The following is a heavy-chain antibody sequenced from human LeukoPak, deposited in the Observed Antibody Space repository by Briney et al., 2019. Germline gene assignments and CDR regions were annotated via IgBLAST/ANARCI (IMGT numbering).Heavy chain of an antibody. J-gene: IGHJ3*02. V-gene: IGHV4-59*11. D-gene: IGHD2-15*01. CDR3: ATKVRGGFDI. CDR2: IYNSGSI. Sequence: SETLSLTCTVSGGSINSHYCNWIRQSPGKGLEWIGYIYNSGSINYNPSLKSRVNISVDTSKNQFSLKLSSVTAADTAIYYCATKVRGGFDIWGQGTMVTVSS. CDR1: GGSINSHY.